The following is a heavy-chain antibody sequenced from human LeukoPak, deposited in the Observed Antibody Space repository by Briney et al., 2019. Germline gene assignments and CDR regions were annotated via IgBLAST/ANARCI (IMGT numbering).Heavy chain of an antibody. CDR2: IKQDGSEK. D-gene: IGHD3-3*01. Sequence: GGSLRLSCAASGFTFSSYWMSWVRQAPGKGLEWVANIKQDGSEKYYVDSVKGRFTISRDNAKNSLYLQMNSLRAEDTAVYYCTTAPIIFGVVIFDYWGQGTLVTVSS. J-gene: IGHJ4*02. V-gene: IGHV3-7*03. CDR1: GFTFSSYW. CDR3: TTAPIIFGVVIFDY.